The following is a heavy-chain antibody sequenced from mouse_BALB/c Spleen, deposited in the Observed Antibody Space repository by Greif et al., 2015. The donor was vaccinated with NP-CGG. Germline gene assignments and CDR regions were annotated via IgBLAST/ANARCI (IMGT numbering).Heavy chain of an antibody. D-gene: IGHD1-1*01. V-gene: IGHV1-63*02. CDR3: ARDYYGRSYGGY. Sequence: VQLQQSGAELVRTGTSVKISCKASGYTFTNYWLGWVKQRPGHGLEWIGAIYPGGGYTNYNEKFKGKATLTAETSSSTAYMQLSSLTSEDSAVYVCARDYYGRSYGGYWGQGTTLTVSS. CDR1: GYTFTNYW. J-gene: IGHJ2*01. CDR2: IYPGGGYT.